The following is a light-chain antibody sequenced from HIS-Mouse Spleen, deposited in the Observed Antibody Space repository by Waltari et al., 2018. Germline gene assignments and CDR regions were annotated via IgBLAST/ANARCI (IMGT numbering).Light chain of an antibody. Sequence: QSALTQPASVSGSPGQSITISCTGTSSDVGGYNHVSWYQQHPGKAPKLMIYEVSNRPSGVSNRFSGSKSGNTASLTISGLQAEDEADYYCSSYTSSSTLGVFGGGTKLTVL. V-gene: IGLV2-14*01. CDR3: SSYTSSSTLGV. CDR1: SSDVGGYNH. CDR2: EVS. J-gene: IGLJ3*02.